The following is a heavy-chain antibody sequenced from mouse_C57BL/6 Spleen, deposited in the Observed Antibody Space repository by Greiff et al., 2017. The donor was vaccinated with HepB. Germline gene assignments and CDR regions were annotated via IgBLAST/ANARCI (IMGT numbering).Heavy chain of an antibody. Sequence: QVQLQQPGAELVKPGASVKLSCKASGYTFTSYWMHWVKQRPGQGLEWIGMIYPNSGSTNYNEKFKSKATLTVDKSSSTAYMQLSSLTSEDSAVYYCARGGVGYAMDYWGQGTSVTVSS. CDR2: IYPNSGST. CDR3: ARGGVGYAMDY. CDR1: GYTFTSYW. J-gene: IGHJ4*01. V-gene: IGHV1-64*01.